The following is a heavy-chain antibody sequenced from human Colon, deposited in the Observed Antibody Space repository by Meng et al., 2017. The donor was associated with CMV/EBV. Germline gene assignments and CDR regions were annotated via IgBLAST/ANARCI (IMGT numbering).Heavy chain of an antibody. J-gene: IGHJ4*02. V-gene: IGHV1-2*06. CDR2: INPKSGDT. CDR3: AKDWSGGSCFDY. D-gene: IGHD2-15*01. CDR1: GYTFTDYI. Sequence: CKASGYTFTDYIIHWVRQAPGQGLEWMGRINPKSGDTRYAHNFQGRATLTRDTSNTTAYMELTGLTSNDTAIYYCAKDWSGGSCFDYWGQGTLVTVSS.